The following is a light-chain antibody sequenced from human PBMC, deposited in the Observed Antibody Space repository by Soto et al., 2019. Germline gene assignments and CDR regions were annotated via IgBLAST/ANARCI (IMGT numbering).Light chain of an antibody. J-gene: IGKJ3*01. CDR2: GAS. CDR3: QQYGSSPVT. Sequence: EIVLTQSPGTLSLSPGERATLSCRASQSVSSSYLAWYQQKPDQAPRLLIYGASSRATGIPDRFSGSGSGTDFTLTISRLEPEDFAVYYCQQYGSSPVTFGPGTKVDIK. CDR1: QSVSSSY. V-gene: IGKV3-20*01.